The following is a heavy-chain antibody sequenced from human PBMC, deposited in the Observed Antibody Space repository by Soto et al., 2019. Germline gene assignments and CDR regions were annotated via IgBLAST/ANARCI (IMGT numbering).Heavy chain of an antibody. CDR1: GGSISSGDSY. CDR2: IYYSGST. J-gene: IGHJ6*02. V-gene: IGHV4-30-4*01. D-gene: IGHD3-10*01. Sequence: QVQLQESGPGLVKPSQTLSLTCPVSGGSISSGDSYWSWIRQPPGKGVEWIGYIYYSGSTYYNPSLKSRVTIAVDTSKNQFSLKLSSVTAADTAVYYCARGSELGLLWFGETTGNGMDVWGQGTTVTVSS. CDR3: ARGSELGLLWFGETTGNGMDV.